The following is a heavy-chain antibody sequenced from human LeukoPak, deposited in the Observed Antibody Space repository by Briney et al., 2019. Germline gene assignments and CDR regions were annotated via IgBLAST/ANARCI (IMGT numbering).Heavy chain of an antibody. D-gene: IGHD6-13*01. CDR2: IYTSGST. Sequence: SETLSLTCTVSGGSISSYYWSWIRQPAGKGPEWIGRIYTSGSTNYNPSLKSRVTMSVDTSKNQFSLELSSVTAADTAVYYCARGVIAAAGVLDAFDIWGQGTMVTVSS. J-gene: IGHJ3*02. CDR1: GGSISSYY. V-gene: IGHV4-4*07. CDR3: ARGVIAAAGVLDAFDI.